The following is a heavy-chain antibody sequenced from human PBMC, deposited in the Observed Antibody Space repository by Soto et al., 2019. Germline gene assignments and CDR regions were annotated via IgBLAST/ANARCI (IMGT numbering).Heavy chain of an antibody. CDR1: GFTFSSSA. CDR2: ISGSGGST. V-gene: IGHV3-23*01. CDR3: ARSDCTSTSCYVVWFDP. D-gene: IGHD2-2*01. Sequence: GGSLRLSCAASGFTFSSSAMSWVRQAPGKGLEWVSTISGSGGSTSYADSVKGRFTISRDNAKNSVYLQMNSLRAEDTAVYYCARSDCTSTSCYVVWFDPWGQGTLVTVSS. J-gene: IGHJ5*02.